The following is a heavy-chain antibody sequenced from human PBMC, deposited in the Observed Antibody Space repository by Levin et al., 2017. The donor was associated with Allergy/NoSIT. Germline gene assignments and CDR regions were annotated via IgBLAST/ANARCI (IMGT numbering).Heavy chain of an antibody. J-gene: IGHJ4*02. CDR2: ISSTGSTI. Sequence: GGSLRLSCAASGFTFSSYEMNWVRRAPGKGLEWGSYISSTGSTIDSADSVKCRFTISRDNAKNSLYLHMNSLRAEDTAVYYCVRQLGNFWSGYNYFDYWGQGTLVTVSS. CDR1: GFTFSSYE. D-gene: IGHD3-3*01. V-gene: IGHV3-48*03. CDR3: VRQLGNFWSGYNYFDY.